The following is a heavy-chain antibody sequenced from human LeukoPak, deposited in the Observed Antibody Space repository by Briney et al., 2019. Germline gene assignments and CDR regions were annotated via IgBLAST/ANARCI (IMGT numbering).Heavy chain of an antibody. CDR2: INPNSGGT. J-gene: IGHJ5*02. CDR1: GYTFTGYY. D-gene: IGHD3-10*01. CDR3: VLTMVRGASGLDL. Sequence: ASVKVSCKASGYTFTGYYMHWVRQAPGQGLEWMGWINPNSGGTNYAQKFQGRVTMTRDTSISTAYMELSRLRSDDTAVYYCVLTMVRGASGLDLWGQGTLVTVSS. V-gene: IGHV1-2*02.